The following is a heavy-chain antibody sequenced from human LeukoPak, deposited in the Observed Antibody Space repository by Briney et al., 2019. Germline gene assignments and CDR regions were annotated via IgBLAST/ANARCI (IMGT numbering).Heavy chain of an antibody. CDR3: ARELSGPFDY. Sequence: TSSETLSLTCTVSGGSISSSSYYWGWIRQPPGEGLEWIGSIYYSGSTYYNPTLKSRVTISVDTSKNQFSLKLSSVTAADTAVYYCARELSGPFDYWGQGTLVTVSS. CDR2: IYYSGST. V-gene: IGHV4-39*07. D-gene: IGHD5-12*01. CDR1: GGSISSSSYY. J-gene: IGHJ4*02.